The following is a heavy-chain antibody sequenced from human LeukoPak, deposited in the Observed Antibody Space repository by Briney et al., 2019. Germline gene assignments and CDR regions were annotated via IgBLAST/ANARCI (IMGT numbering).Heavy chain of an antibody. CDR3: ARHEVWAGYDFWSGYYGHYFDY. D-gene: IGHD3-3*01. CDR2: ISSSSSYI. Sequence: PGGSLRLSCAASGFTFSSYSMNWVRQAPGKGLEWVSSISSSSSYIYYADSVKGRFTISRDNAKNSLYLQMNSLRAEDTAVYYCARHEVWAGYDFWSGYYGHYFDYWGQGTLVTVSS. V-gene: IGHV3-21*01. J-gene: IGHJ4*02. CDR1: GFTFSSYS.